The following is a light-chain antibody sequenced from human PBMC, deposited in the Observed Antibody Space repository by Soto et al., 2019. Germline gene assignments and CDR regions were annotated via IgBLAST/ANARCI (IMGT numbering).Light chain of an antibody. J-gene: IGKJ5*01. V-gene: IGKV1-33*01. CDR1: QDISNY. CDR2: DAS. CDR3: QQYDNLPIT. Sequence: DIHMTQSPSSLSSSVGYIVTVSFQASQDISNYLNWYQQKPGKAPKLLIYDASNLETGVPSRFSGSGSGTDFTFTISSLQPEDIATYYCQQYDNLPITFGQGTRLEIK.